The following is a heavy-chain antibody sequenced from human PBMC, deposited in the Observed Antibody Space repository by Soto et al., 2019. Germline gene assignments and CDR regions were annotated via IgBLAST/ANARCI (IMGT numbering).Heavy chain of an antibody. D-gene: IGHD3-16*01. V-gene: IGHV4-30-4*01. CDR3: AREGGESSDGLYYFDS. J-gene: IGHJ4*02. CDR2: IYYSGHT. Sequence: QVQLQESGPGLVKPSQTLSLTCTVSGGSTSSDNYWSWIRQPPGKGLEWIGHIYYSGHTDYNPSLKRRLAISIDTSKNQFSLKLSSVTAADTAVYFCAREGGESSDGLYYFDSWGQGSLVTVSS. CDR1: GGSTSSDNY.